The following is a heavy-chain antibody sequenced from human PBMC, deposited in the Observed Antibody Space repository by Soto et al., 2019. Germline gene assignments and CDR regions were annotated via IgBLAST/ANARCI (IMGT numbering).Heavy chain of an antibody. Sequence: EVQLVESGGGLVQPGRSLRLSCAASGFTFDDYAMHWVRQAPGKGLEWVSGISWNSGSIGYADSVKGRFTISRDNAKNPLYLQMNSLRAEDTALYYCAKVMRTLHLGGSGWFPLPAWGQGTLVTVSS. CDR3: AKVMRTLHLGGSGWFPLPA. J-gene: IGHJ4*02. V-gene: IGHV3-9*01. CDR2: ISWNSGSI. D-gene: IGHD6-19*01. CDR1: GFTFDDYA.